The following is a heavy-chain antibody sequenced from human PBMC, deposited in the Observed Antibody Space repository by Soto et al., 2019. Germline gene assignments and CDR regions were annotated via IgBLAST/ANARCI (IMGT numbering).Heavy chain of an antibody. CDR1: GGSFSGYY. J-gene: IGHJ4*02. CDR3: ARVGLGYCSSTSCYRPNYYFDY. V-gene: IGHV4-34*01. D-gene: IGHD2-2*02. CDR2: INHSGST. Sequence: SETLSLTCAVYGGSFSGYYWSWIRQPPGKGLEWIGEINHSGSTNYNLSLKSRVTISVDTSKNQFSLKLSSVTAADTAVYYCARVGLGYCSSTSCYRPNYYFDYWGQGTLVTVSS.